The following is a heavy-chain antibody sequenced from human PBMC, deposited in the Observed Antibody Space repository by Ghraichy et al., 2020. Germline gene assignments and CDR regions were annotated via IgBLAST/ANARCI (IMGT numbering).Heavy chain of an antibody. CDR1: GFTFSSSG. J-gene: IGHJ4*02. D-gene: IGHD6-13*01. V-gene: IGHV3-33*01. Sequence: LSLTCAASGFTFSSSGMHWVRQAPGKGLEWVAVIWYDGSNEYYADSVKGRFTISRDNSKNTLYLQMNSLRAEDTAVYYCARDISITTAGTGDYWGQGTLVTVSS. CDR3: ARDISITTAGTGDY. CDR2: IWYDGSNE.